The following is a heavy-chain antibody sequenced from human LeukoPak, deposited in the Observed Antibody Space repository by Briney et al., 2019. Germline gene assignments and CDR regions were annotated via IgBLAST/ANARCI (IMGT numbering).Heavy chain of an antibody. J-gene: IGHJ4*02. CDR2: INEGGGLK. D-gene: IGHD7-27*01. CDR1: GFSFSAYW. Sequence: GGSLRLSCAASGFSFSAYWMTWVRQAPGKGLEWVANINEGGGLKYYADSVKGRFTISRDNSKNTLYLQMNSLRAEDTAVYYCARDLLGMGYFDYWGQGTLVTVSS. V-gene: IGHV3-7*01. CDR3: ARDLLGMGYFDY.